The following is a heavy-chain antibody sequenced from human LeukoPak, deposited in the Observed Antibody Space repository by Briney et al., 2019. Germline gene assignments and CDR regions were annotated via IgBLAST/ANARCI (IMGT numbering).Heavy chain of an antibody. CDR1: GYTFTSYG. Sequence: ASVKVSCKASGYTFTSYGISWVRQAPGQGLEWMGWISAYNGNTNYAQKLQGRVTMTTDTSTSTAYMELRSLRSDDTAVYYCARYGREVVPADSYFDYWGQGTLVTVSS. CDR3: ARYGREVVPADSYFDY. V-gene: IGHV1-18*01. J-gene: IGHJ4*02. CDR2: ISAYNGNT. D-gene: IGHD2-2*01.